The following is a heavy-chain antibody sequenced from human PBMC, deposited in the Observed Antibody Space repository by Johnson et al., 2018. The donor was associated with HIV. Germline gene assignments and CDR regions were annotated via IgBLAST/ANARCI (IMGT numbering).Heavy chain of an antibody. CDR3: ARGSYDGDAFDL. Sequence: VQLVESGGGLVQPGGSLRLSCAASGFTVRSSYMSWVRQAPGQGLEHVPVIYSGGSTNYADSVKGRFTISSDISKKTLYLQMNSLRAGDSALYYCARGSYDGDAFDLWGQGTMVTVSS. J-gene: IGHJ3*01. D-gene: IGHD1-26*01. V-gene: IGHV3-66*01. CDR1: GFTVRSSY. CDR2: IYSGGST.